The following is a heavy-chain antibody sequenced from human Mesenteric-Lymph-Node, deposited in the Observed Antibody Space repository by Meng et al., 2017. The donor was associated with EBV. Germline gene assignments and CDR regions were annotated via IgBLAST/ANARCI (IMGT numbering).Heavy chain of an antibody. J-gene: IGHJ4*02. CDR1: GGSLSSSSYY. CDR2: IYYSGNT. V-gene: IGHV4-39*01. CDR3: ARLYDNYVDY. D-gene: IGHD3-9*01. Sequence: QLQGPGPGLVKPSETLSLTCSVSGGSLSSSSYYWAGIRQPPGKGLEWIGTIYYSGNTFYNPSLESRITISVDTSTNQFSLNLRSVSAPDTAVYYCARLYDNYVDYWGRGSLVTVSS.